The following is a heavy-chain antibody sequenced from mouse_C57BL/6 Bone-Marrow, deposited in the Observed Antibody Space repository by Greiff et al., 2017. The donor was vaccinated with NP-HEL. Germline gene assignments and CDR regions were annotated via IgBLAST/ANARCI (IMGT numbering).Heavy chain of an antibody. D-gene: IGHD1-1*01. CDR2: IRNKANGYTT. CDR1: GFTFTDYY. CDR3: ASSHYYGSSPPFAY. V-gene: IGHV7-3*01. J-gene: IGHJ3*01. Sequence: EVQRVESGGGLVQPGGSLSLSCAASGFTFTDYYMSWVRQPPGKALEWLGFIRNKANGYTTEYSASVKGRFTISRDNSQSILYLQMNALRAEDSATYYCASSHYYGSSPPFAYWGQGTLVTVSA.